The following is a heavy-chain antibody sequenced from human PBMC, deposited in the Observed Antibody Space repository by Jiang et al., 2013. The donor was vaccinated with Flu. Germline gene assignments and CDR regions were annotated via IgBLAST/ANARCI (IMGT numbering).Heavy chain of an antibody. Sequence: VQLVESGGGLVKPGGSLRLSCAASGFTFSDYYMNWIRQAPGKGLEWVSYISNTATTIYYADSVKGRFTISRDNAKNSLYLQMNSLRAEDTAVYYCARVITFGGVVDYWGQGTLVTVSS. CDR1: GFTFSDYY. D-gene: IGHD3-16*01. J-gene: IGHJ4*02. V-gene: IGHV3-11*01. CDR2: ISNTATTI. CDR3: ARVITFGGVVDY.